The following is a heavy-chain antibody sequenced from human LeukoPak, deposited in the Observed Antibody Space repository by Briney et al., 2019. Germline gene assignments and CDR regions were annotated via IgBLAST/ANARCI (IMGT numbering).Heavy chain of an antibody. CDR3: AKGPLVYSSSWYAFDY. J-gene: IGHJ4*02. D-gene: IGHD6-13*01. V-gene: IGHV3-9*01. CDR2: ISWNSGSI. Sequence: PGRSLRLSCAASGFTFDDYAMHWVRQAPGKGLEWVSGISWNSGSIGYADSVKGRFTISRDNAKNSLYLQMNSLRAEDTALYYCAKGPLVYSSSWYAFDYWGQGTLVTVSS. CDR1: GFTFDDYA.